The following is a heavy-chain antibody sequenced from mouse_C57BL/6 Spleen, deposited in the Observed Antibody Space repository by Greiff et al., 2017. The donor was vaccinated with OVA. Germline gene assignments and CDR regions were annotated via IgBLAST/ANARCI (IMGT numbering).Heavy chain of an antibody. CDR1: GYTFTDYE. D-gene: IGHD2-12*01. Sequence: QVQLKQSGAELVRPGASVTLSCKASGYTFTDYEMHWVKQTPVHGLEWIGAIDPETGGTAYNQKFKGKAILTADKSSSTAYMELRSLTSEDSAVYYCTSRDDRGLPAYWGQGTLVTVSA. CDR2: IDPETGGT. V-gene: IGHV1-15*01. CDR3: TSRDDRGLPAY. J-gene: IGHJ3*01.